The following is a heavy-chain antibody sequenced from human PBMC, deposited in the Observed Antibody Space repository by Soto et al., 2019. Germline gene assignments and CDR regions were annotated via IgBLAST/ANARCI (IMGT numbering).Heavy chain of an antibody. CDR1: GGAVTGVGYS. Sequence: LSLASSVSGGAVTGVGYSSNWIRQAPGNGVEWIGYLYHSGSSYYTPSRKSRVSMSLDTVKNKFSLTLTSVSAADTAVYYCARYYVPNPWFDPWGQGTSVTVSS. V-gene: IGHV4-30-4*01. CDR3: ARYYVPNPWFDP. D-gene: IGHD3-16*01. J-gene: IGHJ5*02. CDR2: LYHSGSS.